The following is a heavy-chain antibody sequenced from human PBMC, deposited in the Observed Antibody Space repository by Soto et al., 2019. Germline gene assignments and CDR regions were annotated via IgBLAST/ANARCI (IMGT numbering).Heavy chain of an antibody. CDR1: GYTFTSYY. J-gene: IGHJ6*02. D-gene: IGHD4-4*01. CDR2: INPDGGGT. CDR3: AVGGNYLSMDV. Sequence: QVQLVQSGAEVKKPGASVKVSCKASGYTFTSYYMHWVRLAPGQGLEWMGIINPDGGGTSYAQQCQGRVIMTRDTSTSTVYMEMSSLRSEDTAVYYCAVGGNYLSMDVWGQGTTVTGSS. V-gene: IGHV1-46*01.